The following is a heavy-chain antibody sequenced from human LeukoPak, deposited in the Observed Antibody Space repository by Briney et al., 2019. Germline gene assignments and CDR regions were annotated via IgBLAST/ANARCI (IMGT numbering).Heavy chain of an antibody. Sequence: GGSLRLSCAASGFTFSLYWMTWVRHSPGKGLEWVADINPDGSQKYSVDSVKGRFTISRDKAKNSLFLQMNSLRAEDTAVYYCVRQMIRFWFDPWGQGTQVTVSS. CDR2: INPDGSQK. CDR3: VRQMIRFWFDP. CDR1: GFTFSLYW. J-gene: IGHJ5*02. V-gene: IGHV3-7*01. D-gene: IGHD3-16*01.